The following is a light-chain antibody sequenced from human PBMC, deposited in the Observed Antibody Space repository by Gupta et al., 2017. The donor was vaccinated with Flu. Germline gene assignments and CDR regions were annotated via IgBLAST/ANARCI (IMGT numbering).Light chain of an antibody. V-gene: IGLV1-47*01. CDR3: AAWDDSLSAHV. CDR1: SSNIGNNY. J-gene: IGLJ1*01. Sequence: QSVLTQPPSASGTPGQRVTISCSGSSSNIGNNYVYWYQPLPGTAPKLLIYRNNQRPSGVPDRFSGSKSCTSASLAISGLRSEDEADYYCAAWDDSLSAHVFGTGTKVTVL. CDR2: RNN.